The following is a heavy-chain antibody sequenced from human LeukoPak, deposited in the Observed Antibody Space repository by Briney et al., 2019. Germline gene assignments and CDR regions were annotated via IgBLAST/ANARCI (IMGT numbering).Heavy chain of an antibody. CDR3: ARVGEVYQLLLGSFDY. Sequence: ASVKVSCKAPGYTFTSYGISWVRQAPGQGLEWMGWISAYNGNTNYAQKLQGRVTMTTDTSTSTAYMELRSLRSEDTAVYYCARVGEVYQLLLGSFDYWGQGTLVTVSS. V-gene: IGHV1-18*01. J-gene: IGHJ4*02. CDR2: ISAYNGNT. D-gene: IGHD2-2*01. CDR1: GYTFTSYG.